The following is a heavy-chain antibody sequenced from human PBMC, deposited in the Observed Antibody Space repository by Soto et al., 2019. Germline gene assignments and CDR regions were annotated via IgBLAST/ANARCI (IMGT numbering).Heavy chain of an antibody. CDR2: HANDGITK. V-gene: IGHV3-30*03. D-gene: IGHD1-1*01. CDR1: GFTFSSSG. J-gene: IGHJ6*02. CDR3: ARDGPNFDVDV. Sequence: QLVESGGGVVQPGRSLRLSCAASGFTFSSSGWHWVRQAPGKGLEWVAFHANDGITKNYADSVKGRFTISRDNSKNTVFLQIDSLRGDDTAVYYCARDGPNFDVDVWGQGTTVTVSS.